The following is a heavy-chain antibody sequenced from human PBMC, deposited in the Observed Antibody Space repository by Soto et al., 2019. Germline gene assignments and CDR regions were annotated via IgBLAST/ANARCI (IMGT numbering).Heavy chain of an antibody. J-gene: IGHJ6*02. CDR3: ARNPCQFSITIFGVDPYYYYYYGMDV. Sequence: ASVKVSCKASGYTFTGYYMHWVRQAPGQGLEWMGWINPNSGGTNYAQKFQGWVTMTRDTSISTAYMELSRLRSDDTAVYYCARNPCQFSITIFGVDPYYYYYYGMDVWGQGTTVTVSS. CDR2: INPNSGGT. D-gene: IGHD3-3*01. V-gene: IGHV1-2*04. CDR1: GYTFTGYY.